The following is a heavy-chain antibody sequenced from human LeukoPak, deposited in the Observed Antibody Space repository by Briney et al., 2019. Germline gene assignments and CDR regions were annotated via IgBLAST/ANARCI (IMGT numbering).Heavy chain of an antibody. CDR2: MNPNSGNT. J-gene: IGHJ6*03. D-gene: IGHD6-13*01. Sequence: GASVKVSCKASGYTFTSYDINWVRQATGQGLEWMGWMNPNSGNTGYAQKFQGRVTITRNTSISTAYMELSSLRSEDTAVYYCARGESGSWYVRYYYYYMDVWGKGTTVTVSS. V-gene: IGHV1-8*03. CDR3: ARGESGSWYVRYYYYYMDV. CDR1: GYTFTSYD.